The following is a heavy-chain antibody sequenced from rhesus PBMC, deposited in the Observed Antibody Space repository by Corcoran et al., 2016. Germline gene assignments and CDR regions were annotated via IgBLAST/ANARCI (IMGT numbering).Heavy chain of an antibody. V-gene: IGHV4-169*01. D-gene: IGHD6-31*01. CDR1: GGSISSSY. Sequence: QLQLQESGPGLVKPSETLPVTCAVSGGSISSSYWSWIRQAPGKGLEWIGYIYGSGSSTNYNPSLKSRVTLSVDTSKNQLSLKLSSVTTADTAVYYCARIYSSGPDYWGQGVLVTVSS. J-gene: IGHJ4*01. CDR3: ARIYSSGPDY. CDR2: IYGSGSST.